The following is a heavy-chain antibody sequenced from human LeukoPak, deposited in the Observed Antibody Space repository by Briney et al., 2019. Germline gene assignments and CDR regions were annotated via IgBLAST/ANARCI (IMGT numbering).Heavy chain of an antibody. CDR3: ARSGDSSGYPQRNFDY. J-gene: IGHJ4*02. CDR2: ISYDGSNK. Sequence: PGGSLRLSCAASGFTFSSYAMHWVRQAPGKGLEWVAVISYDGSNKYYADSVKGRFTISRDNSKNTLYLQMNSLRAEDTAVYYCARSGDSSGYPQRNFDYWGQGTLVTVSS. V-gene: IGHV3-30-3*02. D-gene: IGHD3-22*01. CDR1: GFTFSSYA.